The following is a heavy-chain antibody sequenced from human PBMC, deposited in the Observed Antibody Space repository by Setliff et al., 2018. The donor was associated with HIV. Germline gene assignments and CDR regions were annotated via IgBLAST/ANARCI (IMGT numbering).Heavy chain of an antibody. Sequence: GGSLRLSCAASGFTFSDYWMTWVRQAPGKGLEWVANIKQDGSEKYCVDSVKGRFTISRDNAKNSLYLQMNSLGAEDTAVYYCARGRRVSSNYYYYYYMDVWGKGATVTVSS. V-gene: IGHV3-7*03. CDR3: ARGRRVSSNYYYYYYMDV. J-gene: IGHJ6*03. CDR2: IKQDGSEK. CDR1: GFTFSDYW. D-gene: IGHD2-2*01.